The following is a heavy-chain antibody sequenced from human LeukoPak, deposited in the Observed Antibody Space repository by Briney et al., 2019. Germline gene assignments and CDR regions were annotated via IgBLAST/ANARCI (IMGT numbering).Heavy chain of an antibody. CDR1: GFTFSSYG. D-gene: IGHD4-11*01. J-gene: IGHJ4*02. CDR2: IRYDGSNK. V-gene: IGHV3-30*02. Sequence: GGSLRLSCAASGFTFSSYGMHWVRQAPGKGLEWVVFIRYDGSNKYYADSVKGRFTISRDNSKNTLYLQMNSLRAEDTAVYYCARSTKVTTSPDYWGQGTLVTVSS. CDR3: ARSTKVTTSPDY.